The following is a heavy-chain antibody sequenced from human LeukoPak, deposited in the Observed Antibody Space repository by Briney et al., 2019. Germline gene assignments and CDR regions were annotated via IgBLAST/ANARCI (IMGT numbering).Heavy chain of an antibody. V-gene: IGHV4-34*01. CDR3: ARSRVPPRKPKYSSSWGFDY. CDR1: GGSFSGYY. CDR2: INHSGST. J-gene: IGHJ4*02. D-gene: IGHD6-13*01. Sequence: PSETLSLTCAVYGGSFSGYYWSWIRQPPGKGLEWIGEINHSGSTNYNPSLKSRVTISVDTSKNQFSLKLSSVTAADTAVYYCARSRVPPRKPKYSSSWGFDYWGQGTLVTVSS.